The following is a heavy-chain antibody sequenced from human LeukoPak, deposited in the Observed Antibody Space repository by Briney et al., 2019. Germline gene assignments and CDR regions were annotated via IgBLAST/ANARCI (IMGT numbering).Heavy chain of an antibody. V-gene: IGHV3-30*04. CDR2: ISYDGSNK. Sequence: PGGSLRLSCAASGFTFSSYAMHWVRQAPGKGLEWVAVISYDGSNKYYADSVKGRFTISRDNSKNTLYLQMNRLRAEDTAVYYCARVGATTRHFDYWGQGTLVTVSS. D-gene: IGHD1-26*01. CDR3: ARVGATTRHFDY. J-gene: IGHJ4*02. CDR1: GFTFSSYA.